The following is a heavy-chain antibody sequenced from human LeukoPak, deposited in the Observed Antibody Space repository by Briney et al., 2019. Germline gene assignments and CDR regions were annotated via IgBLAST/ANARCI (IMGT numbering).Heavy chain of an antibody. CDR1: GYTFTGYY. Sequence: ASVKVSCKASGYTFTGYYMHWVRQAPGQGLEWMGWINPNSGGTNYAQKFQGRVTMTRDTSISTAYMELSRLRSDDTAVYYCARDQGYCSSTSCFNYYGMDVWGQGTTVTVSS. D-gene: IGHD2-2*01. J-gene: IGHJ6*02. CDR2: INPNSGGT. V-gene: IGHV1-2*02. CDR3: ARDQGYCSSTSCFNYYGMDV.